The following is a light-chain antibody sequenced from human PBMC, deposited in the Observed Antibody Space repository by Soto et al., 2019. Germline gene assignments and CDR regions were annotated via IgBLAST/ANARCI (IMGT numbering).Light chain of an antibody. CDR3: QQYGSSPLT. J-gene: IGKJ4*01. CDR2: GAS. V-gene: IGKV3-20*01. Sequence: EIVLTQSPGTLASSPGERATLSCRSSQSVSTSYLAWYQQKPGQAPRLLIYGASSRATGIPDRFRGSGSGTDFALTISRLEPEDFAVYYCQQYGSSPLTFGGGTKVEIK. CDR1: QSVSTSY.